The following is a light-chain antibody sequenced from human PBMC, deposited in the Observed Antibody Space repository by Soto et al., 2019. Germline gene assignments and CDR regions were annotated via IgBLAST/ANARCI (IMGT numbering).Light chain of an antibody. CDR1: TGSVTSGHY. J-gene: IGLJ2*01. V-gene: IGLV7-46*01. Sequence: QAVVTQEPSLPVSPGGTVTLTCGSSTGSVTSGHYPYWFQQKPGQAPRTLIYDTTKKHSWTPARFSGSLLGGKVALTLSGVQPEDEADYYCSLFYSGLRPVFGGGTKLTVL. CDR3: SLFYSGLRPV. CDR2: DTT.